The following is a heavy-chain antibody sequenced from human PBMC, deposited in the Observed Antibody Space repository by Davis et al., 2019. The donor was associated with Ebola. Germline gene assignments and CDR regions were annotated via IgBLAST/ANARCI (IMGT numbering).Heavy chain of an antibody. CDR3: ANARYSYGAAYFDN. Sequence: SVKGRFTVSRDNPRNMLYLQMNSLRRDDTATYYCANARYSYGAAYFDNWGQGTLVTVST. V-gene: IGHV3-30*02. D-gene: IGHD5-18*01. J-gene: IGHJ4*02.